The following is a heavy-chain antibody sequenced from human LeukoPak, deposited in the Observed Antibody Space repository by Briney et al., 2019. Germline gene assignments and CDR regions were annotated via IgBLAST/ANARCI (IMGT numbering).Heavy chain of an antibody. CDR2: INPNSGGT. CDR1: GYTFTGYY. V-gene: IGHV1-2*02. D-gene: IGHD3-10*01. J-gene: IGHJ4*02. Sequence: GASVKVSCKASGYTFTGYYMHWVRQAPGQGLEWMGWINPNSGGTNYVQKLQGRVTMTRDTSISTAYMELSRLRSDDTAVYYCARVNSGYVGAFDYWGQGTLVTVSS. CDR3: ARVNSGYVGAFDY.